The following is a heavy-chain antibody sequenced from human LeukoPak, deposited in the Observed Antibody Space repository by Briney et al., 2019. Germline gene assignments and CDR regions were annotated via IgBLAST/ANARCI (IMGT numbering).Heavy chain of an antibody. CDR2: INPDTGGT. CDR1: GYSFPAYY. CDR3: ATGSKRLWFGPLLDS. Sequence: ASVTASCKASGYSFPAYYMHWVRQAPGQGLAWMGWINPDTGGTNYAPKFQGRVTMTRDSSISTAYMDLNRLRDDDTAVYYCATGSKRLWFGPLLDSWGQGSLVTVSS. D-gene: IGHD3-10*01. J-gene: IGHJ4*02. V-gene: IGHV1-2*02.